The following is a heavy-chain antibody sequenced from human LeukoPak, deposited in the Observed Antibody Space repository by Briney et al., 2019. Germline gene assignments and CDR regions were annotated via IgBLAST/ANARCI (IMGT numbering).Heavy chain of an antibody. V-gene: IGHV3-23*01. Sequence: GVALRLSCAASGFTFSGYAMNWVRQAPGKGLEWVSAISGSGGSTNYADSVKGRFTISRDNSKNTLYLQMNSLRAEDTAVYYCAKDKVAAAGNRKQYYYYGMDVWGQGTTVTVSS. CDR2: ISGSGGST. D-gene: IGHD6-13*01. CDR1: GFTFSGYA. CDR3: AKDKVAAAGNRKQYYYYGMDV. J-gene: IGHJ6*02.